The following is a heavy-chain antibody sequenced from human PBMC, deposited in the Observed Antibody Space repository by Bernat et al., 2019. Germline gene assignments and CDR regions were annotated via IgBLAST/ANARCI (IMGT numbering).Heavy chain of an antibody. D-gene: IGHD6-13*01. CDR2: IWYDGSNK. J-gene: IGHJ4*02. CDR1: GFTFSSYG. CDR3: ARDEGPVIAAAGPPTY. Sequence: QVQLVESGGGVVQPGRSLRLSCAASGFTFSSYGMHWVRQAPGKGLEWVAVIWYDGSNKYYADSVKGRFTISRDNSKNTLYLQMNSLRAEDTAVYYCARDEGPVIAAAGPPTYWGQGTLVTVSS. V-gene: IGHV3-33*01.